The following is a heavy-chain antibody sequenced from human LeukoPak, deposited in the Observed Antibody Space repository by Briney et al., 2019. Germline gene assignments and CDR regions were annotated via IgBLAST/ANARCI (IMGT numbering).Heavy chain of an antibody. CDR2: IIPIFGTA. J-gene: IGHJ5*02. CDR1: GGTFSSYA. Sequence: SVKVSCKASGGTFSSYAISWVRQAPGQGLEWMGGIIPIFGTANYAQKFQGRVTITTDESTSTAYMELSSLRSEDTAVYYCARVPFGDIVAEFDPWGQGTLVTVSS. CDR3: ARVPFGDIVAEFDP. V-gene: IGHV1-69*05. D-gene: IGHD2-15*01.